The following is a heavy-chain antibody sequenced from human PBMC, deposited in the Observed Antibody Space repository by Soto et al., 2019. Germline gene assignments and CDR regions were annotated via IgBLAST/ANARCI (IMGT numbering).Heavy chain of an antibody. V-gene: IGHV1-69*01. CDR1: GGTFSSYA. J-gene: IGHJ6*02. Sequence: QVQLVQSGGEVKKPGSSVKVSCRASGGTFSSYAVSWVRQAPGQGLEWMGVIIPLLNTPKYATKFQDRVTITADASATIAYMELSSLISEDTAVYYCARESSSPNYYYSGVDVWGQGTTFTVSS. D-gene: IGHD6-6*01. CDR3: ARESSSPNYYYSGVDV. CDR2: IIPLLNTP.